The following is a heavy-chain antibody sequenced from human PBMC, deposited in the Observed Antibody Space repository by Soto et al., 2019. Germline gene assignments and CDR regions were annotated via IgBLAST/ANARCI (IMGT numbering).Heavy chain of an antibody. CDR1: GFTFSSYG. D-gene: IGHD3-10*01. Sequence: QVQLVESGGGVVQPGRSLRLSCAASGFTFSSYGMHWVRQAPGKGLEWVAVISYDGSNKYYADSVKGRFTISRDNSKNTLYLQMNSLRAEDTAVYYCAKDRTTMVRGVLDYWGQGTLVTVSS. V-gene: IGHV3-30*18. J-gene: IGHJ4*02. CDR3: AKDRTTMVRGVLDY. CDR2: ISYDGSNK.